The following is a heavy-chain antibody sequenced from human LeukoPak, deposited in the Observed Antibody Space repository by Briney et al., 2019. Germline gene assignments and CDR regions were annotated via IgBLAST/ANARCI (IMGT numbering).Heavy chain of an antibody. J-gene: IGHJ6*02. CDR3: ARSYGSGTPSYYYYYGMDV. V-gene: IGHV1-2*04. CDR1: GYTFTGYY. D-gene: IGHD3-10*01. CDR2: INPNSGGT. Sequence: ASVKVSCKASGYTFTGYYMHWVRQAPGQGLEWMGWINPNSGGTNYAQKFQGWVTMTRDTSISTAYMELSRLRSDDTAVYYCARSYGSGTPSYYYYYGMDVWGQGTTVTVSS.